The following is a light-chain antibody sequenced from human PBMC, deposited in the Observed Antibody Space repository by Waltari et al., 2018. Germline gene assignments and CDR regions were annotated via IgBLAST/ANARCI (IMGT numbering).Light chain of an antibody. J-gene: IGKJ1*01. V-gene: IGKV3-11*01. CDR1: QGVSSY. CDR3: QQRSDWPRT. CDR2: SAA. Sequence: EIVLTQSPATLSLSPGERATLSCRASQGVSSYLAWYHQRPGQAPRLLIYSAANRATGIPARFSGSVSGTDFTLTSSSLKPEDFAVYYCQQRSDWPRTFGQGTKVEIK.